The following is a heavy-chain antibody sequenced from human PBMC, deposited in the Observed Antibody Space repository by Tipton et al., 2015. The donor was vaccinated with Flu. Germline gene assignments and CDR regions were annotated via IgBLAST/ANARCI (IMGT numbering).Heavy chain of an antibody. D-gene: IGHD3-22*01. CDR3: ASFYDSSGYFSTGYYGMDV. CDR2: IYYSGST. J-gene: IGHJ6*02. CDR1: GGSISSSSYY. Sequence: LSLTCTVSGGSISSSSYYWGWICQPPGKGLEWIGSIYYSGSTYYNPSLKSRVTISVDTSKNQFSLKLSSVTAADTAVYYCASFYDSSGYFSTGYYGMDVWGQGTTVTVSS. V-gene: IGHV4-39*07.